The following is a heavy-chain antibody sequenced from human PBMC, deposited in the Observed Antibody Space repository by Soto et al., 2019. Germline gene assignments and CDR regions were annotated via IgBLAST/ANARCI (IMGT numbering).Heavy chain of an antibody. CDR3: AKAWYSSSWYEVDY. Sequence: GGSLRLSCAASGFTFSSYSMNWVRQAPGKGLEWVSSISSSSSYIYYADSVKGRFTISRDNAKNSLYLQMNSLRAEDTAVYYCAKAWYSSSWYEVDYWGQGTLVTVSS. CDR1: GFTFSSYS. D-gene: IGHD6-13*01. J-gene: IGHJ4*02. CDR2: ISSSSSYI. V-gene: IGHV3-21*04.